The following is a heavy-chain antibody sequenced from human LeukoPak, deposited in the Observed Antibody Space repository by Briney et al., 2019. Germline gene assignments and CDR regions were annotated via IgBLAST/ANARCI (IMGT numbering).Heavy chain of an antibody. V-gene: IGHV4-39*01. J-gene: IGHJ4*02. Sequence: SETLSLTCTVSGGSFSSTTYYWGWIRQPPGKGLEWIGSVYYSGSTYYNQSLKSRVTISVDTSKNQFSLKLTPVTAADTAVYYCARQYYDSSGYYPWYFDYWGQGTLDTVSS. CDR1: GGSFSSTTYY. CDR2: VYYSGST. CDR3: ARQYYDSSGYYPWYFDY. D-gene: IGHD3-22*01.